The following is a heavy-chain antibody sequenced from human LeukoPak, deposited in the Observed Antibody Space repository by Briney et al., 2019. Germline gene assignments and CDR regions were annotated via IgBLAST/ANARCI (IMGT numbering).Heavy chain of an antibody. CDR1: GFTFSSYG. CDR2: IWYDGSNK. Sequence: GGSLRLSCAASGFTFSSYGMHWVRQAPGKGLEWVAVIWYDGSNKYYADSVKGRFTISRDNSKNTLYLQMNSLRAEDTAVYYCARDPTGTVVWYFDLRGRGTLVTVSS. CDR3: ARDPTGTVVWYFDL. D-gene: IGHD4-23*01. V-gene: IGHV3-33*08. J-gene: IGHJ2*01.